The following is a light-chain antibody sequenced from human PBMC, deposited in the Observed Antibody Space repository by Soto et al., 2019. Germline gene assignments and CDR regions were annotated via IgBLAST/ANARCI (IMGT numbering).Light chain of an antibody. Sequence: QSALTQPASVSGSPGQSITISCSGTSSDVGAYDYVSWYQQHPGKAPKLMIYDVTNRPSGVSNRFSGSKSGNTASLTIYGLQAEDEADYYCSSYTRSSTLVFGGGTKLTVL. CDR3: SSYTRSSTLV. CDR2: DVT. CDR1: SSDVGAYDY. J-gene: IGLJ2*01. V-gene: IGLV2-14*01.